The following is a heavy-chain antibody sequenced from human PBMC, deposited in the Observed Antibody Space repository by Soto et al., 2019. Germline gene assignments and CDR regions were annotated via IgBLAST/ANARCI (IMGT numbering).Heavy chain of an antibody. CDR1: GYSFSSHA. J-gene: IGHJ4*02. D-gene: IGHD6-13*01. V-gene: IGHV1-69*06. CDR3: ARGGALSTSWYWGDGLDS. CDR2: IIPVFGTP. Sequence: QVQLEQSGSEVKKSGSSVKVSCKASGYSFSSHAITWVRQAPGQGLEWMGGIIPVFGTPSYAQKFQGRVTISVDKSTNTSSLELRSLRSEDTAVYYCARGGALSTSWYWGDGLDSWGQGTQVTVSS.